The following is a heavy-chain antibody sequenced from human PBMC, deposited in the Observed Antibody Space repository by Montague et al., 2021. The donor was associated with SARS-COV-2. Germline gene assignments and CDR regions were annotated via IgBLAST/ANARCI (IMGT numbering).Heavy chain of an antibody. V-gene: IGHV3-48*03. Sequence: SLRLSCAASGFTFSSYEMNWVRQAPGKGLEWVSYISSSGSTIYYADSVKGRFTISRDNAKNSLYLQTNSLRAEDTAVYYCARAKYSSSWYYDPYYCYGMDVWGQGTTVTVSS. D-gene: IGHD6-13*01. CDR2: ISSSGSTI. CDR3: ARAKYSSSWYYDPYYCYGMDV. CDR1: GFTFSSYE. J-gene: IGHJ6*02.